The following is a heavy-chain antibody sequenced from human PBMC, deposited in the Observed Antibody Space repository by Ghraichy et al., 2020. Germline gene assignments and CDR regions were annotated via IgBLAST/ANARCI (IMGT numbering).Heavy chain of an antibody. D-gene: IGHD6-19*01. Sequence: SQTLSLTCTVSGGSISSSSYYWGWIRQPPGKGLEWIGSIYYSGSTYYNPSLKSRVTISVDTSKNQFSLKLSSVTAADTAVYYCARHSGWRFPHFDYWGQGTLVTVSS. J-gene: IGHJ4*02. CDR2: IYYSGST. CDR1: GGSISSSSYY. CDR3: ARHSGWRFPHFDY. V-gene: IGHV4-39*01.